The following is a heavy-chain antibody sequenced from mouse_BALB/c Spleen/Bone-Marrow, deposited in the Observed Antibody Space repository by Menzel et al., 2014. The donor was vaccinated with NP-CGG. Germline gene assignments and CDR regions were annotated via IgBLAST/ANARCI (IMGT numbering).Heavy chain of an antibody. D-gene: IGHD2-14*01. CDR3: ARDDRTKEYFYAMDY. CDR2: VYPGGVYT. V-gene: IGHV1-63*02. Sequence: VQLQQSGAELVRPGTSVKISCKASGYTFTNYWLGWVKQRPGHGLEWVGDVYPGGVYTNYNEKLKGKATLTADTSSNTAYMQLSSLTPDDSAVYFCARDDRTKEYFYAMDYWGQGTSVTVSS. J-gene: IGHJ4*01. CDR1: GYTFTNYW.